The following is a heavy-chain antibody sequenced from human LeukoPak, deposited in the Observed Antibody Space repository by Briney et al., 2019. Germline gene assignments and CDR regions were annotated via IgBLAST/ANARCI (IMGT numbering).Heavy chain of an antibody. CDR2: IRYDGSNK. CDR3: AKDLYDSSGYYYFDY. V-gene: IGHV3-30*02. Sequence: PGGSLRLSCAASGFIFSSYGMHWVRQAPGKGLEWVAFIRYDGSNKYYADSVKGRFTISRDNSKNTLYLQMNSLRAEDTAVYYCAKDLYDSSGYYYFDYWGQGTLVTVSS. J-gene: IGHJ4*02. CDR1: GFIFSSYG. D-gene: IGHD3-22*01.